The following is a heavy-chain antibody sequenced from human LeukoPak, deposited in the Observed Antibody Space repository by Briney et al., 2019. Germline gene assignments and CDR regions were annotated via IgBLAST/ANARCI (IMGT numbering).Heavy chain of an antibody. CDR3: ARGDFGETNTAFDV. Sequence: GASVTVSFKTSLYTFTDYDVHWVRQAPGQGLEWMGWINSNSASTNYAQRLQGRVTFTRDTSLSIAYMELSSLTSEDAAVYFCARGDFGETNTAFDVWGQGTVVAVSS. CDR1: LYTFTDYD. CDR2: INSNSAST. J-gene: IGHJ3*01. D-gene: IGHD4-17*01. V-gene: IGHV1-8*03.